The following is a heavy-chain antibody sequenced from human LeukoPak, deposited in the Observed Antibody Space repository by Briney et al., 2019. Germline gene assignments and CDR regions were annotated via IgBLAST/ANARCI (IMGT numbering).Heavy chain of an antibody. CDR1: GGSISSGDYY. Sequence: SETLSLTCTVSGGSISSGDYYWSWIRQPPGKGLEWIGYIYYSGSTYYNPSLKSRVTISVDTSKSQFSLKLSSVTAADTAVYYCARGRRDGYRFDYWGQGTLVTVSS. CDR2: IYYSGST. V-gene: IGHV4-30-4*01. CDR3: ARGRRDGYRFDY. D-gene: IGHD5-24*01. J-gene: IGHJ4*02.